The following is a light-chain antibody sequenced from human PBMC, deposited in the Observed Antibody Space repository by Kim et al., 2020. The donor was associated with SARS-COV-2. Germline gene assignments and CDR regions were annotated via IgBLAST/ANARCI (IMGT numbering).Light chain of an antibody. J-gene: IGKJ2*01. CDR3: QQSYSSLYT. Sequence: SAAGGDRITITGRASQSVSTYLNWYQQKPGKAPTLLIYAASSLQSGVPSRFSGSGSGTDFTLTISSLQPEDSATYYCQQSYSSLYTFGQGTKLEI. CDR1: QSVSTY. CDR2: AAS. V-gene: IGKV1-39*01.